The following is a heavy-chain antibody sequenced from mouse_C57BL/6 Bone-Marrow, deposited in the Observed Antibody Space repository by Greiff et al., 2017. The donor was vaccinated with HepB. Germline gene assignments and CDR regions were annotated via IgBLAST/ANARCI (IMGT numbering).Heavy chain of an antibody. Sequence: EVQLVESGPELVKPGASVKISCKASGYSFTGYYMNWVKQSPEKSLEWIGEINPSTGGTTYNQKFKAKATLTVDKSSSTAYMQLKSLTSEDSAVYYCARRGYYGSFDYWGQGTTLTVSS. CDR2: INPSTGGT. CDR1: GYSFTGYY. J-gene: IGHJ2*01. D-gene: IGHD1-1*01. CDR3: ARRGYYGSFDY. V-gene: IGHV1-42*01.